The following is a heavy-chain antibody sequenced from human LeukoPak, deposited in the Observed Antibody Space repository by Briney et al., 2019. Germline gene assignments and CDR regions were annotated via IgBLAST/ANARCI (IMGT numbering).Heavy chain of an antibody. CDR2: INPNSGAT. D-gene: IGHD4/OR15-4a*01. Sequence: ASVQVSCKASGYTFTGHYMNWVRQAPGQGLEWMGWINPNSGATNYAQRLQGRLTRTRDTSTSTAYRELSSLRSDDTAVYYCARGLVVLPRSAFDIWGQGTMVTVSS. CDR1: GYTFTGHY. V-gene: IGHV1-2*02. CDR3: ARGLVVLPRSAFDI. J-gene: IGHJ3*02.